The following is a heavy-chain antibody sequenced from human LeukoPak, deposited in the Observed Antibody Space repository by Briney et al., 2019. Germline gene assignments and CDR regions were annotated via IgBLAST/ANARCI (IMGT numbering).Heavy chain of an antibody. CDR1: GGSFSGYY. CDR3: ARVGLGTGYVSRWTRDY. CDR2: INHSGST. J-gene: IGHJ4*02. V-gene: IGHV4-34*01. Sequence: SETLSLTCAVYGGSFSGYYWSWIRQPPGKGLEWIGEINHSGSTNYNPSLKSRVTISVDTSKNQFSLKLSSVTAADTAVYYCARVGLGTGYVSRWTRDYWGQGTLDTVSS. D-gene: IGHD3/OR15-3a*01.